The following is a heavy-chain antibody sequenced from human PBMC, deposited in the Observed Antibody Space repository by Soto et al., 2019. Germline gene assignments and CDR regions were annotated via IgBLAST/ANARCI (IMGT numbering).Heavy chain of an antibody. Sequence: QVQLQESGPGLVKPSQTLSLTCTVSGGSITNGDYYWSWIRQHPGKGLECIGYLYYSGSTYYNPSLKSRVTMSVDTSKNQFSLKVTSVTVADTAVYCCAREYGDWYFDLWGRGTLVTVSS. CDR1: GGSITNGDYY. CDR3: AREYGDWYFDL. D-gene: IGHD4-17*01. J-gene: IGHJ2*01. V-gene: IGHV4-31*03. CDR2: LYYSGST.